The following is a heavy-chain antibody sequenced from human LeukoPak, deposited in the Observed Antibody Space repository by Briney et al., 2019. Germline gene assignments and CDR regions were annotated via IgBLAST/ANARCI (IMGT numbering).Heavy chain of an antibody. J-gene: IGHJ4*02. CDR1: GFTFSSYA. CDR3: AAREVDTAMVAY. D-gene: IGHD5-18*01. CDR2: IYSGGST. V-gene: IGHV3-66*01. Sequence: GGSLRLSCAASGFTFSSYAMSWVRQAPGKGLEWVSVIYSGGSTYYADSVKGRFTISRDNSKNTLYLQMNSLRAEDTAVYYCAAREVDTAMVAYWGQGTLVTVSS.